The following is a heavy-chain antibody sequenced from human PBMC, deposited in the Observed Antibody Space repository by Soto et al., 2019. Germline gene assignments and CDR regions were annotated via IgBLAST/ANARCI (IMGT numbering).Heavy chain of an antibody. Sequence: GAEDRCTSLWIGWVRKITGKGLEWMGIIYPGDSDTRYSPSFQGQVTISADKSISTAYLQWSSLKASDTAMYYCARHHGGNSKTYYYYGMDVWGQGTTVTVSS. V-gene: IGHV5-51*01. CDR2: IYPGDSDT. CDR3: ARHHGGNSKTYYYYGMDV. J-gene: IGHJ6*02. D-gene: IGHD2-21*02. CDR1: EDRCTSLW.